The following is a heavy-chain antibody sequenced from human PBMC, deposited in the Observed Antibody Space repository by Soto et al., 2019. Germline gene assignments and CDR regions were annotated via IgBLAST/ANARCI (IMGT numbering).Heavy chain of an antibody. J-gene: IGHJ4*02. CDR1: GGTFNSYA. V-gene: IGHV1-69*13. CDR2: IIPIFGTA. CDR3: ARDPNYYGSGDLDY. Sequence: ASVKVSCKASGGTFNSYAISWVRQAPGQGLEWMGGIIPIFGTANYAQKFQGRVTITADESTSTAYMELSSLRSEDTAVYYCARDPNYYGSGDLDYWGQGTLVTVSS. D-gene: IGHD3-10*01.